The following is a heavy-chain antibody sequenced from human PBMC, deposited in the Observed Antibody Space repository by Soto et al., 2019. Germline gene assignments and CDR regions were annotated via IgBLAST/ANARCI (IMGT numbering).Heavy chain of an antibody. CDR1: GGSFSGYY. CDR2: INHSGST. J-gene: IGHJ4*02. Sequence: QVQLQQWGAGLLKPSETLSLTCAVYGGSFSGYYWSWIRQPPGKGLEWIGEINHSGSTNYNPSLKSRVTISVDTSKNQFSLKLSSVTAADTAVYYCASRPRWGSSWYGVDYWGQGTLVTVSS. D-gene: IGHD6-13*01. V-gene: IGHV4-34*01. CDR3: ASRPRWGSSWYGVDY.